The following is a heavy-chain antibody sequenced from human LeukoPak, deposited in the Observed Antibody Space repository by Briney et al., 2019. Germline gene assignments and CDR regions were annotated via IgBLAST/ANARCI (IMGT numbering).Heavy chain of an antibody. V-gene: IGHV4-59*08. D-gene: IGHD6-19*01. Sequence: SETLSLTCTVSGGSISHDFWSWIRQPPGKALEWIGYIYYSGSTNYNPSLKSRVTISVDTSKNQFSLKLSSVTAADTAAYYCAKTVAGYWYFDLWGRGTLVTVSS. CDR1: GGSISHDF. CDR2: IYYSGST. J-gene: IGHJ2*01. CDR3: AKTVAGYWYFDL.